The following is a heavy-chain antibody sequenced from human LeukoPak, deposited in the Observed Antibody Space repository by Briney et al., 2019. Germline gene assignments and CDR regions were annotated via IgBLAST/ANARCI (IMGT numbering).Heavy chain of an antibody. V-gene: IGHV3-23*01. CDR3: ARGTQIHYDFWSDLDY. Sequence: PGGSLRLSCAASGFTFSSYAMSWVRQAPGKGLEWVSTFSGSGGSTHYADSVKGRFTISRDNSKNTLYLQMNSLRSDDTAVYYCARGTQIHYDFWSDLDYWGQGTLVTVSS. D-gene: IGHD3-3*01. CDR2: FSGSGGST. CDR1: GFTFSSYA. J-gene: IGHJ4*02.